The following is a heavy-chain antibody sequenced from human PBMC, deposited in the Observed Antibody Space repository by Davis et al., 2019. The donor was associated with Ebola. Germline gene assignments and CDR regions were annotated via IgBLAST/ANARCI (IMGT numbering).Heavy chain of an antibody. CDR1: GFSFSTYS. J-gene: IGHJ5*02. Sequence: GGSLRLSCAASGFSFSTYSMNWVRQPPGKGLEWVSSITSNSNYIYYADSVKGRFTISRDNAKNSLWLQMNSLRAEDTAVYYCARASRSGWYIVRDSGFDPWGQGTLVTVSS. D-gene: IGHD6-19*01. CDR2: ITSNSNYI. CDR3: ARASRSGWYIVRDSGFDP. V-gene: IGHV3-21*06.